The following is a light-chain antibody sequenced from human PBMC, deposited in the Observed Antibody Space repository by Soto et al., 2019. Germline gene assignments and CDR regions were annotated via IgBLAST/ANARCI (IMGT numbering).Light chain of an antibody. CDR2: AAA. J-gene: IGKJ4*01. Sequence: DIQITESPSSLSAFVGDRVTIACRASQRINNFLNLYQQKPGNGPKLLIYAAATLQSVVPSRFSGSGSGTDFTLTISSLQPEDVATYYCQKCGSAPFTFGGGTKVDIK. V-gene: IGKV1-27*01. CDR1: QRINNF. CDR3: QKCGSAPFT.